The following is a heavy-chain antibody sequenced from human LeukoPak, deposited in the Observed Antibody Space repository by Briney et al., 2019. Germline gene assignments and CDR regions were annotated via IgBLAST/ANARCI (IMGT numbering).Heavy chain of an antibody. V-gene: IGHV3-23*01. D-gene: IGHD3-3*01. CDR2: ISGSGGSK. Sequence: PGGSLRLSCPASGFIFSSYAMSWVRQAPGKGLEWVSAISGSGGSKYYADSVKGRFTISRDNSKNTLYLQRNSLRAEDTALYYCAKDLFGIRTPDAFDIWGQGTMVTVSS. J-gene: IGHJ3*02. CDR1: GFIFSSYA. CDR3: AKDLFGIRTPDAFDI.